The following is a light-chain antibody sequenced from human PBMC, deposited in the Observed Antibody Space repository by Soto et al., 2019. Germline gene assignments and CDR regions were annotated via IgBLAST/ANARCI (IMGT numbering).Light chain of an antibody. CDR3: QQFNTYT. CDR2: DAS. Sequence: DIQMTQSPSTLSASVGDRVIITCRASQSISTWLAWYKQRPGKAPRLLISDASNLESGVPSRFSGSGFGTEFTLTITSLQPEDFATYFCQQFNTYTFGQGTKLEIK. J-gene: IGKJ2*01. V-gene: IGKV1-5*01. CDR1: QSISTW.